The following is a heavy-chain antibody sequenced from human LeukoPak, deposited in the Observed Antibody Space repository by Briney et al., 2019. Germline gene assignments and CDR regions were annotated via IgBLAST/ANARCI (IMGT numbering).Heavy chain of an antibody. D-gene: IGHD4-23*01. J-gene: IGHJ3*02. Sequence: ASVKLSCKASGYTFTSYYMHWVRQAPGQGLEWMGIINPSGGSTSYAQKFQGRVTMTRDTSTSTVYMELSSLRSEDTAVYYCAREPPLTTVVTPEDAFDIWGQGTMVTVSS. CDR2: INPSGGST. CDR3: AREPPLTTVVTPEDAFDI. V-gene: IGHV1-46*01. CDR1: GYTFTSYY.